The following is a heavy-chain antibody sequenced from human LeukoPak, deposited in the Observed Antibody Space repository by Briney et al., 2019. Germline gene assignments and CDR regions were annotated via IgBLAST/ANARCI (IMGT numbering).Heavy chain of an antibody. CDR1: GYTFTSYY. Sequence: ASVKVSCKASGYTFTSYYMHWVRQAPGQGLEWMGIINPSGGSTSYAQKFQGRVTMTRDMSTSTVYMELSSLRSEDTAVYYCARDVTERTKYCSGGSCYSGFGYWGQGTLVTVSS. CDR2: INPSGGST. J-gene: IGHJ4*02. CDR3: ARDVTERTKYCSGGSCYSGFGY. D-gene: IGHD2-15*01. V-gene: IGHV1-46*01.